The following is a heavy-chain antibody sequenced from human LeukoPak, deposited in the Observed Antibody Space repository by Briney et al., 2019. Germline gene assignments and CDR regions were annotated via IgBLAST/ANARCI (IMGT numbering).Heavy chain of an antibody. CDR2: INPNSGGT. D-gene: IGHD3-22*01. V-gene: IGHV1-2*02. Sequence: ASVKVSCKASVYTFTGYYMHWVRQAPGQGLEWMGWINPNSGGTNYAQKFQGRVTMTRDTSISTAYMELSRLRSDDTAVYYCAEDYYDSSGYYINYWGQGTLVTVSS. CDR1: VYTFTGYY. CDR3: AEDYYDSSGYYINY. J-gene: IGHJ4*02.